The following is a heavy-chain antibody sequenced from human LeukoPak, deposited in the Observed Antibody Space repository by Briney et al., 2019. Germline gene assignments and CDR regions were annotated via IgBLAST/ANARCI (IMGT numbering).Heavy chain of an antibody. CDR3: SRGGGIAVGDQ. J-gene: IGHJ4*02. CDR2: FFQSHKS. D-gene: IGHD6-19*01. V-gene: IGHV4-38-2*01. Sequence: SETLSLTCAISGHSTTRGYYWAWFRQSPGKGLEWIATFFQSHKSFYNPSLKSRVSISVDTSKIQFSLTLTSVTAADTAVYYCSRGGGIAVGDQWGQGTLVTVSS. CDR1: GHSTTRGYY.